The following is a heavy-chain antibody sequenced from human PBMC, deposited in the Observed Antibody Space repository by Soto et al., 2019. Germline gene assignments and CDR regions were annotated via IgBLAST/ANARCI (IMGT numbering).Heavy chain of an antibody. V-gene: IGHV3-9*01. D-gene: IGHD2-15*01. CDR2: ISWHSANV. CDR1: GFSFDDYA. CDR3: AKDRMRAPRWDAFEI. J-gene: IGHJ3*02. Sequence: ESGGGVVQPGRSLRLSCVASGFSFDDYAMHWVRQVPGKGLEWVSGISWHSANVNYADSAKGRFTISRDNAKNSLYLQMESLTPEDTALYYCAKDRMRAPRWDAFEIWGLGTMVTVPS.